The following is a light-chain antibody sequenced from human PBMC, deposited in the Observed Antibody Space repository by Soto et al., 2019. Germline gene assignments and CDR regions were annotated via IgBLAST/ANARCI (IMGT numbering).Light chain of an antibody. J-gene: IGKJ1*01. CDR3: QQYSTYTPRT. Sequence: DIQIPQSPSTLSASVGDSVTIPCRASQSISSWLAWYQQRPGKAPKLLIYDASSLQSGVPSRFSGSGSGTEFTLTISSLQPDDFATYYCQQYSTYTPRTFGQGTKVDIK. CDR1: QSISSW. V-gene: IGKV1-5*01. CDR2: DAS.